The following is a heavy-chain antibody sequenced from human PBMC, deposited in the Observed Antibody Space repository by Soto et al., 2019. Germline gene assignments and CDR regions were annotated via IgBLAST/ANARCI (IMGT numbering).Heavy chain of an antibody. V-gene: IGHV3-74*01. CDR2: INSDGSTS. D-gene: IGHD7-27*01. CDR3: AVSWGSGAFDI. CDR1: GRTFSNYW. Sequence: EVQLVESGGGLVQPGGSLRLSCAASGRTFSNYWMDWVRQAPGKGLLWVSRINSDGSTSIYADSVKGRFTISRDNAKNSLYLQMNSLRAEDTAVYHCAVSWGSGAFDIWGQGTMVTVSS. J-gene: IGHJ3*02.